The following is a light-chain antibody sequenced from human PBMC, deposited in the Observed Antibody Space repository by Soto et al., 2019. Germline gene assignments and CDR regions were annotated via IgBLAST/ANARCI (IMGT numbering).Light chain of an antibody. CDR1: QEIDSSF. CDR2: GAA. V-gene: IGKV3-20*01. Sequence: EIVLTQSPGTLSLSPGEGAALSCRASQEIDSSFFAWYQQTPGQAPRFLIHGAAGRGPGIPDRFSGSGSGTDFTLTINRLEPEDFAVYFCHQFGSFPVTFGQGTRLEIK. CDR3: HQFGSFPVT. J-gene: IGKJ5*01.